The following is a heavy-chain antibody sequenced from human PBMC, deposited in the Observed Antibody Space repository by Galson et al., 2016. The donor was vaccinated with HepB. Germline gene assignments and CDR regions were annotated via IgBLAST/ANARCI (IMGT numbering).Heavy chain of an antibody. D-gene: IGHD7-27*01. J-gene: IGHJ2*01. Sequence: SVKVSCKASGYTFTFYYIHWVRQAPGQGLEWMGIISPSGGSTIYAQTFQGRITMTRDTPTSTVYMELSSLRSEDTAVYYCARDPQPGDQEYLDLWGRGTLVTVSS. CDR1: GYTFTFYY. V-gene: IGHV1-46*01. CDR3: ARDPQPGDQEYLDL. CDR2: ISPSGGST.